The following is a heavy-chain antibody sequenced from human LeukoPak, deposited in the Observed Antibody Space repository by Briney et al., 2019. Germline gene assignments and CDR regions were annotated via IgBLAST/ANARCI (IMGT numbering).Heavy chain of an antibody. Sequence: GESPKTFWWGSGYSLTSYWVGWGRQVPGKGLEWMGIIYAGETGARYSPSFQGQVTISADKSISTAYLQWSSLKASDTAMYYCARLAGYCSSTSCYFWRYYYYYTGVWGKGTTVTVS. D-gene: IGHD2-2*01. CDR1: GYSLTSYW. V-gene: IGHV5-51*01. CDR2: IYAGETGA. CDR3: ARLAGYCSSTSCYFWRYYYYYTGV. J-gene: IGHJ6*03.